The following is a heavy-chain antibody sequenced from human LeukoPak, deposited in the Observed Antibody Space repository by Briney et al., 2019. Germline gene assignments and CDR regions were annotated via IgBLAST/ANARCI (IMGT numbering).Heavy chain of an antibody. CDR3: ARHHPDSSGYYYSDY. CDR2: ISAYNGNT. V-gene: IGHV1-18*01. D-gene: IGHD3-22*01. J-gene: IGHJ4*02. CDR1: GYTFTSYG. Sequence: GASVKVSCKASGYTFTSYGISWVRQAPGQGLEWMGWISAYNGNTNYAQKLQGRVTMTTDTSTSTAYMELRSLRSDDTAVYYCARHHPDSSGYYYSDYWGQGTLVTVSS.